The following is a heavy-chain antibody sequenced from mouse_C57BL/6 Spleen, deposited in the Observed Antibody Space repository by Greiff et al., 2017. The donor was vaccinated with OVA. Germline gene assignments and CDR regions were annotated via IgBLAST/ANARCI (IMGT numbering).Heavy chain of an antibody. CDR3: ARGAYGNWYFDV. CDR2: IDPSDSYN. V-gene: IGHV1-50*01. D-gene: IGHD1-1*01. CDR1: GYTFTSYW. J-gene: IGHJ1*03. Sequence: QVQLQQPGAELVKPGASVKLSCKASGYTFTSYWMQWVKQRPGQGLEWIGEIDPSDSYNNYNQKFKGKATLTVDTSSSTSYMQLSSLTSEDSAVYYCARGAYGNWYFDVWGTGTTVTVSS.